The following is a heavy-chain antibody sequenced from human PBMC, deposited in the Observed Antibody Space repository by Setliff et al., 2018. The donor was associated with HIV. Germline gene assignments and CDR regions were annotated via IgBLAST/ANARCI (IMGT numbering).Heavy chain of an antibody. D-gene: IGHD2-21*02. J-gene: IGHJ4*02. CDR2: IYHSGST. V-gene: IGHV4-38-2*02. CDR3: ARHSYCGGDCIEYYFDY. CDR1: GYSISSDYY. Sequence: SETLSLTCTVSGYSISSDYYWGWIRQPPGKGLEWIGNIYHSGSTYYNPSLKSRVTISVDTSKNQFSLKLSSVTAADTAVYYCARHSYCGGDCIEYYFDYWGQGTLVTVSS.